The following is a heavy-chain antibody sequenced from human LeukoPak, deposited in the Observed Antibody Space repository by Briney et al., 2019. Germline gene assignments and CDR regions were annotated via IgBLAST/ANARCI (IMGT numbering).Heavy chain of an antibody. CDR2: FDPEDGET. D-gene: IGHD6-19*01. CDR3: ATVSSGWYYWYFDL. J-gene: IGHJ2*01. Sequence: ASVKVSCKVSGYTLTELSMHWVRQAPGKGPEWMGGFDPEDGETIYAQKFQGSVTMTEDTSTDTAYMELSSLRSEDTAVYYCATVSSGWYYWYFDLWGRGTLVTVSS. CDR1: GYTLTELS. V-gene: IGHV1-24*01.